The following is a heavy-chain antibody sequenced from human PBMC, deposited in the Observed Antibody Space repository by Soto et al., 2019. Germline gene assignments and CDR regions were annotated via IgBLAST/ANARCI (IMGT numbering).Heavy chain of an antibody. J-gene: IGHJ6*02. CDR1: GYSVSSSDYY. D-gene: IGHD2-15*01. Sequence: SETLSLTCSVSGYSVSSSDYYWAWIRQPPGKGLEWIGSMLYCGLTYYNPSLKSRVSLSVDTSKNQFSVMLNSVTASDTAVYYCAPLSVSLSGPYGIHVWGQGTTVTVSS. CDR2: MLYCGLT. CDR3: APLSVSLSGPYGIHV. V-gene: IGHV4-39*01.